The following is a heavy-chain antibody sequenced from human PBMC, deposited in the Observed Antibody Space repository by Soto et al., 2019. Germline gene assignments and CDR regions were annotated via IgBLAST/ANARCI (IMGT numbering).Heavy chain of an antibody. CDR3: AHYVSTSPAGWFDP. CDR1: GLSLSTSGEA. Sequence: QITLKESGPTLVKPTQTLTLTCTFSGLSLSTSGEAVVWFRQPPGKALEWLALIYWDDDMRYNPTLQTRLTITKDAYKNQVVLTLTNMDPVATAPYYCAHYVSTSPAGWFDPWGQGILVTVSS. CDR2: IYWDDDM. V-gene: IGHV2-5*02. J-gene: IGHJ5*02. D-gene: IGHD3-10*02.